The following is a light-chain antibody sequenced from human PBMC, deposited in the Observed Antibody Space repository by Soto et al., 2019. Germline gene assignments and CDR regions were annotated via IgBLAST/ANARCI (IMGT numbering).Light chain of an antibody. CDR3: RHYNNWPPET. Sequence: EIVMTQSPATLSVSPGARATLSCRASQSVSSRLAWYQQKRGQAPRLLIYDASTRATGIPARFSGSGSGTEFNLTISSLQSEDFAIYYCRHYNNWPPETFGQGTKVDIK. J-gene: IGKJ1*01. V-gene: IGKV3-15*01. CDR1: QSVSSR. CDR2: DAS.